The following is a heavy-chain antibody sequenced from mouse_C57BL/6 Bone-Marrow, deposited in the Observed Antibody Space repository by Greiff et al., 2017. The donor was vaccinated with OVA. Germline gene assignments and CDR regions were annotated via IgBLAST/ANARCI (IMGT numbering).Heavy chain of an antibody. D-gene: IGHD1-1*01. V-gene: IGHV1-39*01. CDR3: ARAGYGSSYGYFDV. J-gene: IGHJ1*03. CDR2: INPNYGTT. CDR1: GYSFTDYN. Sequence: VQLQQSGPELVKPGASVKISCKASGYSFTDYNMNWVKQSNGKSLEWIGVINPNYGTTSYNQKFKGKATLTVDQSSITAYMQLNSLTSEDSAVYYCARAGYGSSYGYFDVWGTGTTVTVSS.